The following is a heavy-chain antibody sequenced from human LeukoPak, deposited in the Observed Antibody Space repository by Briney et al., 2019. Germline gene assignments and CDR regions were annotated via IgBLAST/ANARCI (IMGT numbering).Heavy chain of an antibody. V-gene: IGHV3-23*01. D-gene: IGHD1-26*01. CDR2: ISGSGGST. CDR1: GFTFSSYA. Sequence: GGSLRLSCAASGFTFSSYAMSWVRQAPGKGLEWVSAISGSGGSTYYADSVKGRFTISRDNAKNSLYLQMNSLRAEDTAVYYCARVGGSSATKLYYYGMDVWGQGTTVTVSS. J-gene: IGHJ6*02. CDR3: ARVGGSSATKLYYYGMDV.